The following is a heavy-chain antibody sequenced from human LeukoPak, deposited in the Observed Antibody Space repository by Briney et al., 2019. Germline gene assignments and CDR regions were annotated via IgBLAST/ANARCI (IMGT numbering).Heavy chain of an antibody. J-gene: IGHJ6*03. D-gene: IGHD3-22*01. Sequence: SETLSLTCTVSGGSISSYYWNWIRQPAGKGLEWIGRIYSSGSTNYNPSLKSRVTMSVDTSKNQFSLKLSSVTAADTAVYYCARERDSYDSSGYYDYFFYYMDVWGKGTTVTVPS. CDR1: GGSISSYY. V-gene: IGHV4-4*07. CDR2: IYSSGST. CDR3: ARERDSYDSSGYYDYFFYYMDV.